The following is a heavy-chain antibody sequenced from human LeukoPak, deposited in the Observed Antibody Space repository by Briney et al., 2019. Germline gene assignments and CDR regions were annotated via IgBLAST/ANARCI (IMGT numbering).Heavy chain of an antibody. CDR2: INPNSGGT. D-gene: IGHD6-6*01. Sequence: ASVKVSCKASGYSFTGNYIHWVRQAPGQGLEWMGWINPNSGGTNYAQKFQGRVTMTRDTSISTAYMELSRLSSDDTAVYYCARGDRSSSILEDAFDIWGQGTMVTVPS. J-gene: IGHJ3*02. CDR3: ARGDRSSSILEDAFDI. V-gene: IGHV1-2*02. CDR1: GYSFTGNY.